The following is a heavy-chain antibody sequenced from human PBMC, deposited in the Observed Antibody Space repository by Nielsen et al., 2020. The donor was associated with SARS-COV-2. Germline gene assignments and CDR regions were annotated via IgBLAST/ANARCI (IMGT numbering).Heavy chain of an antibody. Sequence: GSLRLSCAVYGGSFSGYYWSWIRQPPGKGLEWIGYIYYSGSTNYNPSLKSRVTISVDTSKNQFSLKLSSVTAADTAVYYCARGPSGIAVAGRYYYYGMDVWGQGTTVTVSS. CDR3: ARGPSGIAVAGRYYYYGMDV. D-gene: IGHD6-19*01. J-gene: IGHJ6*02. V-gene: IGHV4-59*13. CDR1: GGSFSGYY. CDR2: IYYSGST.